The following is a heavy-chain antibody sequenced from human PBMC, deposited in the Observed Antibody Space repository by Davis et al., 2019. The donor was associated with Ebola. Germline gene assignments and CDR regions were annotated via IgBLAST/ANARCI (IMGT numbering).Heavy chain of an antibody. CDR1: GGSFSGYY. J-gene: IGHJ5*02. V-gene: IGHV4-34*01. Sequence: PSETLSLTCAVYGGSFSGYYWSWIRQPPGKGLEWIGEINHSGSTNYNPSLKSRVTISVDRSKNQFSLKLSSVTAADTAVYYCARGGYDILTGYQRNWFDPWGQGTLVTVSS. CDR3: ARGGYDILTGYQRNWFDP. D-gene: IGHD3-9*01. CDR2: INHSGST.